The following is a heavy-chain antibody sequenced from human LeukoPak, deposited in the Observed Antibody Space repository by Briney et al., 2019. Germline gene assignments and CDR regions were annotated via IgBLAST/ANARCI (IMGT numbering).Heavy chain of an antibody. CDR1: GGSISSYY. D-gene: IGHD4-17*01. Sequence: SETLSLTCTVSGGSISSYYWSWIRQPPGKGLEWIGYIYYSGSTNYNPSLKSRVTISVDTSKNQFSLKLSSVTAADTAVYYCASLDYGDYVFDYWGQGTLVTVSS. CDR3: ASLDYGDYVFDY. CDR2: IYYSGST. V-gene: IGHV4-59*01. J-gene: IGHJ4*02.